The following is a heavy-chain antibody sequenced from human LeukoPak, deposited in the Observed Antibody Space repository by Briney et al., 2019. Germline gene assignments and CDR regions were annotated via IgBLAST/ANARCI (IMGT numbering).Heavy chain of an antibody. J-gene: IGHJ6*02. V-gene: IGHV1-69*13. D-gene: IGHD3-10*01. CDR3: ASTVRFTMVRGVISYYYGMDV. CDR1: GGTFSSYA. Sequence: SVKVSCKASGGTFSSYAIRWVRQATGQGLEWIGGIIPIFGTANYAQKFQGRVTITADESTSTAYMELSSLRSEDTSVYYCASTVRFTMVRGVISYYYGMDVWGQGTTVTVSS. CDR2: IIPIFGTA.